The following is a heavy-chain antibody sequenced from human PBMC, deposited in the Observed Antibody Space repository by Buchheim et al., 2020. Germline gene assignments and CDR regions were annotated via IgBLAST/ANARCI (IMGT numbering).Heavy chain of an antibody. CDR2: LNPIVGAT. D-gene: IGHD6-19*01. J-gene: IGHJ4*02. Sequence: QVQLVQSGAEVKKPGASVKVSCKASGYTFTSYYMHWVRQAPGQGFEWWGLLNPIVGATSYAQKFQAGATRTRTTPTGTVYMELSSLRSEDTAVYYCAISYYSSGWYNWGQGTL. CDR3: AISYYSSGWYN. V-gene: IGHV1-46*03. CDR1: GYTFTSYY.